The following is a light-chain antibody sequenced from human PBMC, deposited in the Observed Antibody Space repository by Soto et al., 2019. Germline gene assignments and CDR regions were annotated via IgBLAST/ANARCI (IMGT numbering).Light chain of an antibody. Sequence: QSVLTQPRSVSGSPGQSVSISCTGTSSDVGGYTYVSWYQQHPGKAPKVMIYDVSKRPSGVPDRFSGSKSGNTASLTISGLQSEDEADYYCCSYAGRYTYVFGTGTKGHRP. CDR2: DVS. CDR3: CSYAGRYTYV. CDR1: SSDVGGYTY. V-gene: IGLV2-11*01. J-gene: IGLJ1*01.